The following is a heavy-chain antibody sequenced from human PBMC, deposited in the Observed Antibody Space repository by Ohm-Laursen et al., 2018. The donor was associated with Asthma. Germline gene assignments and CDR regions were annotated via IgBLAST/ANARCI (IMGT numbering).Heavy chain of an antibody. Sequence: SLRLSCAASGFTVSSNYMSWVRQAPGKGLEWVSVIYSGGSTYYADSVKGRFTISRDNSKNTLYLQMNSLRAEDTAVYYCAKDTLVGATSSGSDAFDIWGQGTLVTVSS. CDR2: IYSGGST. D-gene: IGHD1-26*01. CDR3: AKDTLVGATSSGSDAFDI. CDR1: GFTVSSNY. V-gene: IGHV3-53*01. J-gene: IGHJ3*02.